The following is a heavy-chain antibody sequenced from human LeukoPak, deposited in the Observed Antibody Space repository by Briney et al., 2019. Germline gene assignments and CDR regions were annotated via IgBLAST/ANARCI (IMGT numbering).Heavy chain of an antibody. V-gene: IGHV3-74*01. CDR1: GFTFSGHY. Sequence: PGGSLRLSCAASGFTFSGHYMHWVRPAPGKGLVWVSHIKGDGSDTRYADSVEGRFIISRDNAKNTLYLQMNSLRAEDTGVYFCARDHRWSYDYGGQGTLVTVSS. J-gene: IGHJ4*02. CDR3: ARDHRWSYDY. D-gene: IGHD1-26*01. CDR2: IKGDGSDT.